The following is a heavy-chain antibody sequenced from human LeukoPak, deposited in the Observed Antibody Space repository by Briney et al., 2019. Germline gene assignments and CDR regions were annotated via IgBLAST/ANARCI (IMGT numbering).Heavy chain of an antibody. Sequence: ETLSLTCTVSGGSISNYFWSWVRQAPGKGLEWVSVIYSGGSTYYSDSVKGRFTISRDNSKNTLYLQMNSLRAEDTAVYYCARGHLGYSSGSDNWGQGTLVTVSS. CDR1: GGSISNYF. J-gene: IGHJ4*02. V-gene: IGHV3-66*01. CDR3: ARGHLGYSSGSDN. CDR2: IYSGGST. D-gene: IGHD6-19*01.